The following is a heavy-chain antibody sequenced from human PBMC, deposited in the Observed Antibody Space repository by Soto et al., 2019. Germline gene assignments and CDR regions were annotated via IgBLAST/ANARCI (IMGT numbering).Heavy chain of an antibody. J-gene: IGHJ4*02. D-gene: IGHD3-9*01. Sequence: QVQLVQSGAEVKKPGSSVKVSCKASGGTFSSYAISWVRQAPGQGLEWMGGIIPIFDTANYAQKFQGRVTITADEATSTADMELSSLRSEDTAVYYCARDGERDGDMDYWGQGSLVTVSS. V-gene: IGHV1-69*12. CDR3: ARDGERDGDMDY. CDR2: IIPIFDTA. CDR1: GGTFSSYA.